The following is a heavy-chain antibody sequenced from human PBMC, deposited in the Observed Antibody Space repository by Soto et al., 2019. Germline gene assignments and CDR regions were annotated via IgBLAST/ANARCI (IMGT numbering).Heavy chain of an antibody. CDR1: GDTFTKYA. D-gene: IGHD2-15*01. J-gene: IGHJ5*01. CDR2: SIPFYGTA. CDR3: ARDLGGCSAGSCRYNWLDS. V-gene: IGHV1-69*06. Sequence: QVQLVQSGAEVKKPGSSVKVSCKASGDTFTKYAISWVRQAPGQGREWMGGSIPFYGTAHYAEKFQDRVTIIADTSTSTADMELSSLRPEDTAVYYCARDLGGCSAGSCRYNWLDSWGQGTLVTVSS.